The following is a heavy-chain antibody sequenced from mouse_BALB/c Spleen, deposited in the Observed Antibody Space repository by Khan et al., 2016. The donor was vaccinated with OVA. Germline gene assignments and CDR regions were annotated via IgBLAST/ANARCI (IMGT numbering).Heavy chain of an antibody. D-gene: IGHD2-14*01. CDR1: GFSLSRYN. Sequence: VQLQESGPGLVAPSQSLSITCTVSGFSLSRYNIHWVRQPPGKGLEWLGMIWGGGGTDYNSTLKSRLSISKDNSKSQVFLKMNSLQTDDSAMYCSARAYYRYDGYYAMDYWGQGTSVTVSS. J-gene: IGHJ4*01. CDR2: IWGGGGT. CDR3: ARAYYRYDGYYAMDY. V-gene: IGHV2-6-4*01.